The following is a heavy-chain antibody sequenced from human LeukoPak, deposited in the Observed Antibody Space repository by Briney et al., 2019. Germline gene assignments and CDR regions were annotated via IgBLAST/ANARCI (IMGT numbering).Heavy chain of an antibody. Sequence: SVKVSCKTSGGTFNSYAISWVRQAPGQGLEWMGGITAIFRTTNYAQKFQGRVTITADESTSTAFMELSSLRSEDTAVYYCALLLWFGELLPNYGMDVWGQGTTVTVSS. CDR3: ALLLWFGELLPNYGMDV. CDR2: ITAIFRTT. J-gene: IGHJ6*02. V-gene: IGHV1-69*13. CDR1: GGTFNSYA. D-gene: IGHD3-10*01.